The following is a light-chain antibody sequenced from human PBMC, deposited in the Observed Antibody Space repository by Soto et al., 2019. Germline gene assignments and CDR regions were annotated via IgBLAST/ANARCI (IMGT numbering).Light chain of an antibody. V-gene: IGLV2-8*01. CDR3: SSYAGKSNVV. J-gene: IGLJ2*01. CDR2: EVS. CDR1: SSDVGDYKF. Sequence: QSALTQPPSASGSPGQSVTISCTGTSSDVGDYKFVSWYQQHPGTAPKLLIYEVSRRPSGVPERFSGSKSGNTASLTVSGLQAEDEADYYCSSYAGKSNVVFGGGTKLTVL.